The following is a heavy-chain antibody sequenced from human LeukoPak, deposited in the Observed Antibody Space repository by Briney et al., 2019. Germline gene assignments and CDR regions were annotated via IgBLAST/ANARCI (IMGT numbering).Heavy chain of an antibody. J-gene: IGHJ4*02. V-gene: IGHV3-23*01. CDR2: ISGSASAT. CDR3: ARDKDSGGATGSILDY. D-gene: IGHD1-26*01. Sequence: GGSLRLSCAASGFTFSTYTMNWVRQAPGKGLEWVSAISGSASATYYAASVKGRFAISRDNSKRTLYLQMNSLRVDDTAVYYCARDKDSGGATGSILDYWGQGTLVTVCS. CDR1: GFTFSTYT.